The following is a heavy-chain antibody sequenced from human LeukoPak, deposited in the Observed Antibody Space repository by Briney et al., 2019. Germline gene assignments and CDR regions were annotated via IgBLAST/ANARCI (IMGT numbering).Heavy chain of an antibody. J-gene: IGHJ1*01. CDR2: IYYSGST. CDR3: ARDGPSSTSSPFQH. CDR1: GGSISSGDYY. Sequence: PSETLSLTCTVSGGSISSGDYYWSWIRQPPGKGLEWIGYIYYSGSTYYNPSLKSRVTISVDTSKNQFSLKLSSVTAADTAVYYCARDGPSSTSSPFQHWGQGTLVTVSS. D-gene: IGHD2-2*01. V-gene: IGHV4-30-4*08.